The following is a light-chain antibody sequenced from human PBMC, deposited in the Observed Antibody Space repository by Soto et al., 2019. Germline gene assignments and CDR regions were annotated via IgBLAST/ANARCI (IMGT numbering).Light chain of an antibody. CDR1: SSDVGGYDY. V-gene: IGLV2-14*01. CDR3: SSYSISTAYL. CDR2: EVS. J-gene: IGLJ1*01. Sequence: QSVRTQPASVSGSPGQSITISCTGISSDVGGYDYVSWYQLHPGKAPKLMVFEVSNRPSGVSYRFPGSKSGNTASLTISGLQAADEADYFCSSYSISTAYLFGTGTKVTVL.